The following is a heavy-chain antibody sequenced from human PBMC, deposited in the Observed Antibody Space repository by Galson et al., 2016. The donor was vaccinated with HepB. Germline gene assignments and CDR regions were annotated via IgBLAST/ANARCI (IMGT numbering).Heavy chain of an antibody. J-gene: IGHJ5*02. D-gene: IGHD5-24*01. CDR3: AKCEVATVINIRGWANSFDP. Sequence: SLRLSCAASGFTLSTYAMTWVRQAPGRGLDWVSAITSGGSTHYAESVNGRLTISIDNSKTTRHLQMNSIRAEDTAVYYCAKCEVATVINIRGWANSFDPWGQGTLVTVSS. CDR1: GFTLSTYA. V-gene: IGHV3-23*01. CDR2: ITSGGST.